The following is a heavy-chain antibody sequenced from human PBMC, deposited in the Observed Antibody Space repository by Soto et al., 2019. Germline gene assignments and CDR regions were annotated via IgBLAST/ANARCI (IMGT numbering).Heavy chain of an antibody. V-gene: IGHV4-39*01. CDR3: ARHPSNYSYYGFGVVDV. J-gene: IGHJ6*04. Sequence: SETLSLTCTVSDGSISSSSYYWGLLRQPPGKGLEWIGCIYYSGSTCYNPSLKSRVTISADTSKNQISLKLTSVTTADTAVYYCARHPSNYSYYGFGVVDVWGKGTTVTVSS. D-gene: IGHD4-4*01. CDR1: DGSISSSSYY. CDR2: IYYSGST.